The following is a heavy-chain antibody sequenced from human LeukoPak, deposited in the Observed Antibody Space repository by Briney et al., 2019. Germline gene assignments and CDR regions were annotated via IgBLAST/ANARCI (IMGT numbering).Heavy chain of an antibody. D-gene: IGHD6-19*01. J-gene: IGHJ4*02. V-gene: IGHV4-39*01. CDR1: GGSISSSGYY. Sequence: SETLSLTCTVSGGSISSSGYYWGWIRQPPGKGLEWIGTIYYSGSTYYNPSPKSRVTISVDTSKNQFSLKLSSVTAADTAVYYCARPLRLANYYFDYWGQGTLVTVSS. CDR3: ARPLRLANYYFDY. CDR2: IYYSGST.